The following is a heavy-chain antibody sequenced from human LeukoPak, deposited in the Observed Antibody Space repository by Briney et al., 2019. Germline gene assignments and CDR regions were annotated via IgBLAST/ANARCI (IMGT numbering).Heavy chain of an antibody. CDR2: ISGSGGST. CDR1: GFTFSSYG. Sequence: GGSLRLSCAASGFTFSSYGMSWVRQAPGRGLEWVSAISGSGGSTYYADSVKGRFTISGDNSKNTLYLQMNSLRAEDTAVYYCAKDLDSGSYGSAFDIWGQGTVVTVSS. D-gene: IGHD1-26*01. CDR3: AKDLDSGSYGSAFDI. J-gene: IGHJ3*02. V-gene: IGHV3-23*01.